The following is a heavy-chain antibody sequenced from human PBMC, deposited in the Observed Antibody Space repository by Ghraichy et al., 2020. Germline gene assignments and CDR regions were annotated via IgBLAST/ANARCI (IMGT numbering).Heavy chain of an antibody. Sequence: AGSLRLSCAASGFTFTNYGFHWVRQAPGKGLEWVAVISYDGRNIYYADSVKGRFTISRDNSKNTLYLQMNSLRVEDTALYYCTRDPTIDYSSSFFFDFWGQGTLVTVSS. V-gene: IGHV3-30*03. D-gene: IGHD6-6*01. CDR2: ISYDGRNI. CDR1: GFTFTNYG. J-gene: IGHJ4*02. CDR3: TRDPTIDYSSSFFFDF.